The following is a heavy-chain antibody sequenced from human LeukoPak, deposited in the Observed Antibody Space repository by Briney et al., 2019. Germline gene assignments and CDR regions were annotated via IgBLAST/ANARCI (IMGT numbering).Heavy chain of an antibody. CDR2: ISVDGGDI. D-gene: IGHD2-15*01. V-gene: IGHV3-23*01. CDR3: ARKSLVVGTDAFDI. CDR1: RFAFHNYA. Sequence: GGSLRLSCAASRFAFHNYAMTWIRQAPERGLEWVSSISVDGGDIKYTDSAKGRFTISRDNSKGTLYLQMNSLRPEDTAIYYCARKSLVVGTDAFDIWGQGTLVTVSS. J-gene: IGHJ3*02.